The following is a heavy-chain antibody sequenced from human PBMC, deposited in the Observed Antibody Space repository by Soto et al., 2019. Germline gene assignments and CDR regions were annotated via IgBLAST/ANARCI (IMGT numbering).Heavy chain of an antibody. J-gene: IGHJ1*01. V-gene: IGHV4-39*07. CDR3: ARSFVVVTAISCQH. CDR2: IYYSGST. D-gene: IGHD2-21*02. CDR1: GGSISSSSYY. Sequence: SETLSLTCTVTGGSISSSSYYWGWIRQPPGKGLEWIGSIYYSGSTYYNPSLKSRVTISVDTSKNQFSLKLSSVTAADTAVYYCARSFVVVTAISCQHWGQGTLVTVSS.